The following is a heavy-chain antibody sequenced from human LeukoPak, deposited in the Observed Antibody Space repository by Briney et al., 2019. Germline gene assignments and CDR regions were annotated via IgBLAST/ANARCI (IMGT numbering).Heavy chain of an antibody. D-gene: IGHD3-16*01. Sequence: GGSLRLSCAASGFTFSSYWMTWVRQAPGKGLEWVANIKHNGDELNYVDSVEDRFTISRDNAKNSLYLHMTSLRAEDTAVYYCARELRTFDPRGQGTLVTVSS. CDR2: IKHNGDEL. J-gene: IGHJ5*02. CDR1: GFTFSSYW. V-gene: IGHV3-7*01. CDR3: ARELRTFDP.